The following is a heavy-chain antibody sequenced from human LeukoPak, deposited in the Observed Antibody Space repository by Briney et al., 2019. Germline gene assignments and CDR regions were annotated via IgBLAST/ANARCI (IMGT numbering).Heavy chain of an antibody. J-gene: IGHJ4*02. V-gene: IGHV3-30*18. CDR2: ISYDGSNK. D-gene: IGHD3-22*01. CDR1: GCTFISFG. CDR3: AKDWDPGYYDSSGSYPDY. Sequence: GRALRLSCAASGCTFISFGMHWVRQAPGKGLEWVALISYDGSNKYYADSVKGRFTISRDNSKNTLYLQMNSLRAEDAAVYYCAKDWDPGYYDSSGSYPDYWGQGTLVTV.